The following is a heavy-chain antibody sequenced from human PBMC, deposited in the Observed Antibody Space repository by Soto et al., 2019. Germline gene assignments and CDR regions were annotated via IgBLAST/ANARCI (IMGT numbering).Heavy chain of an antibody. V-gene: IGHV5-51*01. D-gene: IGHD2-2*01. Sequence: GDSLKISCKGSGYSFTSYWKGWMGQMPGKGLELMGIIYPGHSDTRYSPYSQGQVTNPASKSISTAYRQWSSQKASDTAMYYCARHIVVVPAAGLYYYYGMDVCGQGTTVTVSS. CDR3: ARHIVVVPAAGLYYYYGMDV. CDR2: IYPGHSDT. CDR1: GYSFTSYW. J-gene: IGHJ6*02.